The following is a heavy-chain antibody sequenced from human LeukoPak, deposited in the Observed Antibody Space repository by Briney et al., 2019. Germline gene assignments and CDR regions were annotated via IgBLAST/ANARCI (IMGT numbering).Heavy chain of an antibody. CDR2: ISTNNGKT. CDR3: TGGAVADPYNWFDP. J-gene: IGHJ5*02. D-gene: IGHD6-13*01. V-gene: IGHV1-18*01. CDR1: GYTFTSYD. Sequence: ASVKVSCKASGYTFTSYDINWVRQAPGQGLEWMGWISTNNGKTNYAQKLQGRVTMTTDKSTSTAYMELRSLRSDDTAVYYCTGGAVADPYNWFDPWGQGTLVTVSS.